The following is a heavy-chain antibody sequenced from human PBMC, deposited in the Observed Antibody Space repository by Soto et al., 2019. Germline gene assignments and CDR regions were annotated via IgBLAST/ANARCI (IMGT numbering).Heavy chain of an antibody. J-gene: IGHJ4*02. CDR2: IKQDGSEK. D-gene: IGHD6-13*01. V-gene: IGHV3-7*03. Sequence: GGSLRLSCAASGFTFSSYWMSWVRQAPGKGLEWVANIKQDGSEKYYVDSVKGRFTISRDNAKNSLHLQRNSLRAEDKYVYYCANHPHPQIAAAGIDYWGQGTLVTVSS. CDR3: ANHPHPQIAAAGIDY. CDR1: GFTFSSYW.